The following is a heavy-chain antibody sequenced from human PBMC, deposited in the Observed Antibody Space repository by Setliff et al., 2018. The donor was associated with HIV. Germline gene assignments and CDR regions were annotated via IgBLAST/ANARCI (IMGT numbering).Heavy chain of an antibody. CDR3: ARPRGNDYAGSGFDN. V-gene: IGHV5-51*01. Sequence: GESLKISCQGSGYNFVDYSIAWVRQVPGKGLEWMGIIYPVDSETRYSPSFQGQITISADKSINTAYLQWTTLKASDSAMYYCARPRGNDYAGSGFDNWGQGTQVTVSS. J-gene: IGHJ4*02. CDR2: IYPVDSET. D-gene: IGHD2-2*01. CDR1: GYNFVDYS.